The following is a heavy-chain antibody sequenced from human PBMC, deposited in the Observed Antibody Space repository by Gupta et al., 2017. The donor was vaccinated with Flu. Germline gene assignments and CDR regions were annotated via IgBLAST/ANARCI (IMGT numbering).Heavy chain of an antibody. D-gene: IGHD3-22*01. CDR3: AREGKHYYEASTPDIDFIDY. J-gene: IGHJ4*02. V-gene: IGHV3-11*06. Sequence: TISRDNAKNSLYLQMNSLRAEDTAVYYCAREGKHYYEASTPDIDFIDYWGQGTLVTVSS.